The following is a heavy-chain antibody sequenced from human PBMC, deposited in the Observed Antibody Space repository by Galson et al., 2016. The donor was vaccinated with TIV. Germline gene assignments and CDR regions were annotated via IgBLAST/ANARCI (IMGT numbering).Heavy chain of an antibody. Sequence: SLRLSCAVSGFTFNNYWRSWVRQAPGKGLEWVANIKEDGSTIYYVDSVEGRFTISRDNAKTSLYLQMNSLRAEDTAMYYCARDHSYQSFDYWGQGTLVTVSS. CDR2: IKEDGSTI. D-gene: IGHD2-2*01. CDR1: GFTFNNYW. CDR3: ARDHSYQSFDY. J-gene: IGHJ4*02. V-gene: IGHV3-7*01.